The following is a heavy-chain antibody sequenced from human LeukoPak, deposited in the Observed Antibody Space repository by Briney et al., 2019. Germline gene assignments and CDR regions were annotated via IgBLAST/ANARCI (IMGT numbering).Heavy chain of an antibody. J-gene: IGHJ4*02. Sequence: ASVKVSCKASGYTFTGYYMHWVRQAPGQGLEWMGWINPNSGGTNYAQKFQGRVTMTRDTSTSTVYMELSSLRSEDTAVYYCARDLVRRTVTGTTSNNNFDYWGQGTLVTVSS. V-gene: IGHV1-2*02. CDR1: GYTFTGYY. CDR3: ARDLVRRTVTGTTSNNNFDY. D-gene: IGHD1-20*01. CDR2: INPNSGGT.